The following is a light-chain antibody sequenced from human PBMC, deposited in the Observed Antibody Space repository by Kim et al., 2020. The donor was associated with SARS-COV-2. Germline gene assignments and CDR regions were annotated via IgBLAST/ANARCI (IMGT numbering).Light chain of an antibody. J-gene: IGKJ2*01. CDR1: RDITTY. CDR2: VAF. Sequence: DIQMTQSPSSLSASAGDRITITCQASRDITTYVNWYQVKPGKAPKLLVYVAFNLETGVPPRFSGSGSGTDFTFSINNLQPEDVATYYCQQFDDFPYTFGQGTKLEI. V-gene: IGKV1-33*01. CDR3: QQFDDFPYT.